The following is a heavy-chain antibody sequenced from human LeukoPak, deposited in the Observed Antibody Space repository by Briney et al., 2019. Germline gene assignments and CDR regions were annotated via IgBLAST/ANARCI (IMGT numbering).Heavy chain of an antibody. D-gene: IGHD6-6*01. V-gene: IGHV1-69*05. CDR1: GYTFTSYG. Sequence: GASVQVSCKASGYTFTSYGISWVRQAPGQGREWMGGIIPIFGTANYAQKFQGRVTITTDESTSTAYMELGSLRSEDTAVYYCARVTRGSSSALDYFDYWGQGTLVTVSS. J-gene: IGHJ4*02. CDR2: IIPIFGTA. CDR3: ARVTRGSSSALDYFDY.